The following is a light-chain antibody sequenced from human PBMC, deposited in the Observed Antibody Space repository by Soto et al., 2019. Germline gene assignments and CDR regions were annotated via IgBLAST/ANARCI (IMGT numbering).Light chain of an antibody. CDR2: LGS. V-gene: IGKV2-28*01. CDR3: MQAQQNPLT. Sequence: DIVMTQSPLSLPVTPGEPASISCRSSQSLLHSNGYNYLDWYLQKPGQSPQLLIYLGSSRASGVPDRFSGSGSGTDFTLKISRVEAADVGVYYCMQAQQNPLTFGGGTKVEIK. J-gene: IGKJ4*01. CDR1: QSLLHSNGYNY.